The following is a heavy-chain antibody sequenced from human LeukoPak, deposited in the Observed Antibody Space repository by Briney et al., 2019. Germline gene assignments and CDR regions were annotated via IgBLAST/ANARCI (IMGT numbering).Heavy chain of an antibody. J-gene: IGHJ6*04. CDR2: ISSSGSTI. Sequence: QPGGSLRLSCAASGSTFSSYEMNWVRQAPGKGLEWVSYISSSGSTIYYADSVKGRFTISRDNAKNSLYLQMNSLRAEDTAVYYCARDWGYGMDVWGKGTTVTVSS. V-gene: IGHV3-48*03. D-gene: IGHD3-16*01. CDR1: GSTFSSYE. CDR3: ARDWGYGMDV.